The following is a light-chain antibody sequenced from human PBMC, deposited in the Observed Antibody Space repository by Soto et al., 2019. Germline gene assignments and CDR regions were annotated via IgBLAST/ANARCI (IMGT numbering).Light chain of an antibody. J-gene: IGLJ3*02. V-gene: IGLV1-47*01. CDR3: VAWDDSLNGRV. Sequence: QSVLTQPPSASGTPGQRVTISCSGSSSNIGSNYVYWYQQLPGTAPKLLIYRNNQRPSGVPDRLSGSKSGTSASLAISGLRSEDEADYYCVAWDDSLNGRVFGGGTKLTVL. CDR2: RNN. CDR1: SSNIGSNY.